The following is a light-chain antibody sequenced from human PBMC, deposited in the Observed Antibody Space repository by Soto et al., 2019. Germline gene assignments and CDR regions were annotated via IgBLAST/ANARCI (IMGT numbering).Light chain of an antibody. CDR1: NFNVKNNY. CDR3: ASWDDSLSETV. V-gene: IGLV1-47*02. J-gene: IGLJ7*01. Sequence: QSVLPQPPSLSGTPGQRVTISCSGSNFNVKNNYVYWYQQFAGTAPKLLIYSNNLRPSGVPDRFSGSKSGSSASLAISGLRPDDEADYYCASWDDSLSETVFGGGTQLTVL. CDR2: SNN.